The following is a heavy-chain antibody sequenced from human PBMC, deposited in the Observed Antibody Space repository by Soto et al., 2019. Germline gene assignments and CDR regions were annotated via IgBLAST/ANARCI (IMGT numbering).Heavy chain of an antibody. J-gene: IGHJ6*02. D-gene: IGHD4-17*01. CDR2: VYYTGDT. V-gene: IGHV4-59*08. Sequence: QVQLQQSGPRLVKPSETLSLTCTVSSGPDRSHNWGWIRQPPGRGLEWIGYVYYTGDTAYNPSLRXXVXVSADTSTNDISLTLSSVTAAGTAVYYCVRQGIDYLHGLVDVWGQGTTVSVSS. CDR1: SGPDRSHN. CDR3: VRQGIDYLHGLVDV.